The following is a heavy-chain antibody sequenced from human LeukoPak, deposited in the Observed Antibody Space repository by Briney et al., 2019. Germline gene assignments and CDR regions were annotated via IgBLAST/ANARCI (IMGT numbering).Heavy chain of an antibody. CDR1: GYTFTSNY. J-gene: IGHJ4*02. V-gene: IGHV1-46*01. Sequence: ASVKVSCKASGYTFTSNYIHWVRQAPGQGLEWMGMIYPRDGSTSYAQKFQGRVTVTRDTSTSTVHMELSGLTSEDTAVYYCARDQEGFDYWGQGTLVTVSS. CDR3: ARDQEGFDY. CDR2: IYPRDGST.